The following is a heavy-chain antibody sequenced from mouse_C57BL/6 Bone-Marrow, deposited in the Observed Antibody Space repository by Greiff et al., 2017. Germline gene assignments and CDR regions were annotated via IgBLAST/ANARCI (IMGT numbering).Heavy chain of an antibody. CDR2: IYPRSGNT. D-gene: IGHD2-5*01. CDR1: GYTFTSYG. J-gene: IGHJ2*01. CDR3: AREGAYYSNLDFDY. V-gene: IGHV1-81*01. Sequence: QVQLQQSGAELARPGASVKLSCKASGYTFTSYGLSWVKQRTGQGLEWIGEIYPRSGNTYYNEKFKGKATLTADKSSSTAYMELRSLTSEDSAVYFCAREGAYYSNLDFDYWGQGTTLTVSS.